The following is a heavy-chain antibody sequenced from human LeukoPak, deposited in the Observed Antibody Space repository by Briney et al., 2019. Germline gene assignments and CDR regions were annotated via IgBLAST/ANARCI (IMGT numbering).Heavy chain of an antibody. CDR1: GGSISSYY. CDR3: AMGVASGSYYGVDY. Sequence: SETLSLTCTVSGGSISSYYWSWIRQPPGKGLEWIGYIYYSGSTNYNPSLKSRVTMSVDTSKNQFSLKLSSVTAADTAVYYCAMGVASGSYYGVDYWGQGTLVTVSS. J-gene: IGHJ4*02. CDR2: IYYSGST. V-gene: IGHV4-59*01. D-gene: IGHD1-26*01.